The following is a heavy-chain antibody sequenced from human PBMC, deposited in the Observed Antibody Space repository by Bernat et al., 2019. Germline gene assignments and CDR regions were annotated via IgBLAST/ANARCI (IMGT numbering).Heavy chain of an antibody. CDR2: INDDGDGT. Sequence: DVQLVESGGGLVQPGGSLRLSCAASGFTFRRYWMHWVRQIPGKGLVWVARINDDGDGTNYADSVKGRFTISRDNTKNTLYLQMNSLRDDDTGVYYCEARGVADGQRFDYWGQGTLVTVSS. D-gene: IGHD6-19*01. J-gene: IGHJ4*02. CDR1: GFTFRRYW. CDR3: EARGVADGQRFDY. V-gene: IGHV3-74*01.